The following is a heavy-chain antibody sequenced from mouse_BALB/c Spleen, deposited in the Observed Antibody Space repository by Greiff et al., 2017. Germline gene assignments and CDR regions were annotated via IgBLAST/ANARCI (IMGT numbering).Heavy chain of an antibody. CDR2: ISCYNGAT. J-gene: IGHJ2*01. CDR3: ALGRGTYYFDY. Sequence: LVKTGASVKISCKASGYSFTGYYMYWVKQSHGKSLEWIGYISCYNGATSYNQKFKGKATFTVDTSSSTAYMQFNSLTSEDSAVYYCALGRGTYYFDYWGQGTTLTVSS. CDR1: GYSFTGYY. V-gene: IGHV1S34*01. D-gene: IGHD4-1*01.